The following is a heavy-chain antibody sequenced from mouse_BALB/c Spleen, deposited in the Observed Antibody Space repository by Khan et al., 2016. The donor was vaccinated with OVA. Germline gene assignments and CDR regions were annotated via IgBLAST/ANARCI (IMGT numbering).Heavy chain of an antibody. CDR3: ARRDYYGSSVAY. CDR2: IYPGSGST. D-gene: IGHD1-1*01. J-gene: IGHJ3*01. V-gene: IGHV1-55*01. Sequence: QVQLQQPGAELVKPGTSVKLSCKASGYNFTSYWINWVKLRPGQGLEWIGHIYPGSGSTNYNVKFKSKATLSVDTSTSTVYMQLSSLASEDSALYYCARRDYYGSSVAYWGQGTLVTVSA. CDR1: GYNFTSYW.